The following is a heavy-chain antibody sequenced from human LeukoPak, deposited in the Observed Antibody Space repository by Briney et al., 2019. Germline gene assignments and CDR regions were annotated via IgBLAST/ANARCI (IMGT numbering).Heavy chain of an antibody. CDR3: ARRGQQLGDAFDI. V-gene: IGHV3-48*03. CDR1: GFTFSSYE. J-gene: IGHJ3*02. CDR2: ISSSGGTI. D-gene: IGHD6-13*01. Sequence: GGSLRLSCAASGFTFSSYEMNWVRQTPGKGLEWLSYISSSGGTIYYADSVKGRFTISRDNAKSSLYLQMNSLRAEDTAVYYCARRGQQLGDAFDIWGQGTMVTVSS.